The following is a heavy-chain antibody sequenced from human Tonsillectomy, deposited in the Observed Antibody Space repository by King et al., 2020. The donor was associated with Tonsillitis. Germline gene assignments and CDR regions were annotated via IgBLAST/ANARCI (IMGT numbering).Heavy chain of an antibody. CDR3: AKAMGYSYLYYFDY. CDR1: GFTFSTYA. V-gene: IGHV3-23*04. Sequence: DVQLVESGGGLVQPGGSLRLSCAASGFTFSTYAMSWVRQAPGKGLEWVSAISGRCASTYYADSVRGRFTISRDNSKNTLYLEMNSLRAEDTAVYNCAKAMGYSYLYYFDYWGQGTLVTVSS. CDR2: ISGRCAST. D-gene: IGHD5-18*01. J-gene: IGHJ4*02.